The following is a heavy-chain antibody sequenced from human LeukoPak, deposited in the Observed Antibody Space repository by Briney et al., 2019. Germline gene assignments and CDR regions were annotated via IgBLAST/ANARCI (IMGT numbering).Heavy chain of an antibody. Sequence: PGGSLRLSCAASGFTFSSYAMHWVRQAPGKGLEWVAVISYDGSNKYYADSVKGRFTISRDNSKNTLYLQMNSLRAEDTAVYYCARGRRDYYDSSGYFDYWGQGTLVTVSS. V-gene: IGHV3-30*04. J-gene: IGHJ4*02. CDR1: GFTFSSYA. CDR2: ISYDGSNK. D-gene: IGHD3-22*01. CDR3: ARGRRDYYDSSGYFDY.